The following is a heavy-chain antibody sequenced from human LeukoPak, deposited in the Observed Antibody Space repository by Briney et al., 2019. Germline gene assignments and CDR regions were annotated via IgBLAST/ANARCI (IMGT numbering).Heavy chain of an antibody. CDR3: ARETVAGAYDLWFDP. D-gene: IGHD3/OR15-3a*01. Sequence: ASVKVSCKASGYTFTSYGISWVRQAPGQGLEWMGWISAYNGNTNYAQKLQGRVTMTTDTSTSTAYMELRSLRSDDTAVYYCARETVAGAYDLWFDPWGQGTLVTVSS. J-gene: IGHJ5*02. CDR1: GYTFTSYG. V-gene: IGHV1-18*01. CDR2: ISAYNGNT.